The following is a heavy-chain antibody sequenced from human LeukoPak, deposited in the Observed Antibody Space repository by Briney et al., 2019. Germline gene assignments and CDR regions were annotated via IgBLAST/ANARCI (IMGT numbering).Heavy chain of an antibody. CDR3: ARGGGYWSSTSCYSGWCDP. Sequence: GASVKVSCKASGGTFSRYAIRWVRQAPGQGLEWMGSIIPTLCIAHYAQKFQGRVTITADNSTNTAYMERSSLRSEDDAVYFCARGGGYWSSTSCYSGWCDPWGQGNLVTVSS. CDR1: GGTFSRYA. J-gene: IGHJ5*02. CDR2: IIPTLCIA. D-gene: IGHD2-2*02. V-gene: IGHV1-69*04.